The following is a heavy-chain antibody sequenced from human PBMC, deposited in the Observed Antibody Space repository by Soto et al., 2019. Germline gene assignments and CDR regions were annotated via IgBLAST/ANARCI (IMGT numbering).Heavy chain of an antibody. CDR1: GYTFTGYY. J-gene: IGHJ5*02. CDR3: ARARVAATRPWFDP. Sequence: ASVKVSCKASGYTFTGYYINWVRQAPGQGLEWVGWMNPNNGDAKYAPRFQGRVTMTRDTSTTTAYLELTRLRSDDTATFYCARARVAATRPWFDPWGQGTLVTVSS. V-gene: IGHV1-2*02. D-gene: IGHD2-15*01. CDR2: MNPNNGDA.